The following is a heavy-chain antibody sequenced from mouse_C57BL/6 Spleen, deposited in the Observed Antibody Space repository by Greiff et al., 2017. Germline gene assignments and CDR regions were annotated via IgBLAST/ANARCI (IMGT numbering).Heavy chain of an antibody. D-gene: IGHD1-1*01. V-gene: IGHV3-6*01. CDR1: GYSITSGYY. CDR2: ISYDGSN. Sequence: EVQLVESGPGLVKPSQSLSLTCSVTGYSITSGYYWNWIRQFPGNKLEWMGYISYDGSNNYNPSLKNRISITRDTSKNQFFLKLNSVTTEDTATYYCARVGYYGSSPWFAYWGQGTLVTVSA. J-gene: IGHJ3*01. CDR3: ARVGYYGSSPWFAY.